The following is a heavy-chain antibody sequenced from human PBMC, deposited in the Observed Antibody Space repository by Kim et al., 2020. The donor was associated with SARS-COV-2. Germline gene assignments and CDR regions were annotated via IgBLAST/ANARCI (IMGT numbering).Heavy chain of an antibody. J-gene: IGHJ6*02. CDR3: VREVCSSTSCHNRAYYYYGMDV. CDR1: GGSISSGSYY. V-gene: IGHV4-31*03. CDR2: IYYSGST. D-gene: IGHD2-2*01. Sequence: SETLSLTCTVSGGSISSGSYYWSWIRQHPGKGLEWIGYIYYSGSTFYNPSLKSRVTISVDTSKNQFSLKLSSVTAADTAVYYCVREVCSSTSCHNRAYYYYGMDVWGQGTTVTVSS.